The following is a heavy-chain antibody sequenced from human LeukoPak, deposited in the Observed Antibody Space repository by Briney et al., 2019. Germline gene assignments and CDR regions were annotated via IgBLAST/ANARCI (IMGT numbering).Heavy chain of an antibody. CDR2: MNPNSGNT. Sequence: ASVKVSCKASGYTFTSYDINWVRQAPGQGLEWMGWMNPNSGNTGYAQKFHGRVTMTRNTSISTAYMELSSLRSEDTAVYYCARDGGNSRYYYYGMDVWGQGTTVTVSS. CDR3: ARDGGNSRYYYYGMDV. V-gene: IGHV1-8*01. D-gene: IGHD4-23*01. CDR1: GYTFTSYD. J-gene: IGHJ6*02.